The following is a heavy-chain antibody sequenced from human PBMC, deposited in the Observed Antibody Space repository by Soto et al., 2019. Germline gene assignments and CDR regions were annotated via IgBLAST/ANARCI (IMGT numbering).Heavy chain of an antibody. V-gene: IGHV1-18*04. CDR1: CYTFTSYG. CDR2: IIAYNGNT. Sequence: ASVKVSCTASCYTFTSYGISWVRQSPGQGLEWMGLIIAYNGNTNYAQKLQGRVTMTTDTSTITAYMELRSLRSDDTAVYYCERVGYYDSSGYSHDDFDIWGQGTMVTVS. J-gene: IGHJ3*02. CDR3: ERVGYYDSSGYSHDDFDI. D-gene: IGHD3-22*01.